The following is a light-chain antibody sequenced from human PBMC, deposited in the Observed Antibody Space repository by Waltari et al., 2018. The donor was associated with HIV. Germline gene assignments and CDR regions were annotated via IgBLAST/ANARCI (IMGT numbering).Light chain of an antibody. CDR3: QHHHSWPFT. CDR2: DS. V-gene: IGKV3-11*01. J-gene: IGKJ5*01. Sequence: EIVLTQSPASLSLSPGDRATLSCRASQSVITYLGWDHQKPGQAPRLLIFDSKRASGIPARFSGSGSGTDFTLTISGLEPDDSAIYYCQHHHSWPFTFGQGTRLEI. CDR1: QSVITY.